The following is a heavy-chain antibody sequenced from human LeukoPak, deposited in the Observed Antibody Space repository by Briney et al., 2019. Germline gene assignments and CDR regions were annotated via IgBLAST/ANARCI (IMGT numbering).Heavy chain of an antibody. CDR1: GFTFSDYY. CDR3: ARHVRVIDGYSYYYYMDV. Sequence: GGSLRLSCAASGFTFSDYYMTWIRQAPGKGLEWVSYISSTSGTIYYADSVKGRFTISRDNANNSLYLQMNSLRAEDTAVYYCARHVRVIDGYSYYYYMDVWGKGTTVTVSS. CDR2: ISSTSGTI. J-gene: IGHJ6*03. D-gene: IGHD5-24*01. V-gene: IGHV3-11*01.